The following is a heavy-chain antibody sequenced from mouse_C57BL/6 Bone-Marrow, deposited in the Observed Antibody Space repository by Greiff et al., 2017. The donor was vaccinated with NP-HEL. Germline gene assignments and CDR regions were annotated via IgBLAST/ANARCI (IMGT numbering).Heavy chain of an antibody. V-gene: IGHV14-1*01. Sequence: VQLQQSGAELVRPGASVKLSCTASGFNIKDYYMHWVKQRPEQGLEWIGRIDPEDGDTEYAPKFQGKATLTADTSSNTAYLQLSSLTSEDTADYYGTADGNCVGYYFDYWGQGTTLTVSS. CDR3: TADGNCVGYYFDY. CDR2: IDPEDGDT. CDR1: GFNIKDYY. D-gene: IGHD2-1*01. J-gene: IGHJ2*01.